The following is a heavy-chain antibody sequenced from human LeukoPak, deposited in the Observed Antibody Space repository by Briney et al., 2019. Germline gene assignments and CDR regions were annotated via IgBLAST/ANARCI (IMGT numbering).Heavy chain of an antibody. CDR1: GSIFTSYW. J-gene: IGHJ3*02. D-gene: IGHD4-17*01. V-gene: IGHV5-51*01. CDR2: IYPGDSDT. Sequence: PGASLQISRKGSGSIFTSYWIGWVRQLPGKGLEWMGIIYPGDSDTRYSPSFQGQVTISADKSISTAYLQWSSLKASDTAMYYCARDTPPDDYGDDGDAFDIWGQGTMVTVSS. CDR3: ARDTPPDDYGDDGDAFDI.